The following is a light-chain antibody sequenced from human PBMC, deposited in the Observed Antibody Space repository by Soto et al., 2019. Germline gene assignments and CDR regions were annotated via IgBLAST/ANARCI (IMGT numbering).Light chain of an antibody. CDR3: QSYDSDVSAWV. CDR1: SSNIGSNYD. V-gene: IGLV1-40*01. Sequence: QSVLTQPPSVSGAPGQTVTISCAGTSSNIGSNYDVHWYQHLPGTAPKLLIFGYTNRPSGVPDRFSGSKSDTSASLAITGLQSEDEAAYYCQSYDSDVSAWVFGGGTQLTVL. CDR2: GYT. J-gene: IGLJ3*02.